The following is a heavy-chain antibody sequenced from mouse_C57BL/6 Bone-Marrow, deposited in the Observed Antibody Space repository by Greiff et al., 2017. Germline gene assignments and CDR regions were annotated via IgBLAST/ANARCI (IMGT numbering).Heavy chain of an antibody. J-gene: IGHJ1*03. V-gene: IGHV1-52*01. CDR1: GYTFTGYW. CDR2: IDPSDSET. CDR3: ARDCYGSSSHWYFDV. Sequence: QVQLQQPGAELVRPGSSVKLSCKASGYTFTGYWMHWVKQRPIQGLEWIGNIDPSDSETHYNQKFKDKATLTVDKSSSTAYMQLSSLTSEDSAVYYCARDCYGSSSHWYFDVWGTGTTVTVSS. D-gene: IGHD1-1*01.